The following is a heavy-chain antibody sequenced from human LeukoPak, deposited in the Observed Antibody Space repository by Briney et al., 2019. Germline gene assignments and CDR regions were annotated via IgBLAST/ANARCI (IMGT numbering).Heavy chain of an antibody. V-gene: IGHV1-69*13. D-gene: IGHD3-22*01. CDR3: ARVQYYYDSSGYFDY. CDR1: GGTFSSYA. J-gene: IGHJ4*02. CDR2: IIPIFGTA. Sequence: SVKVSCKASGGTFSSYATSWVRQAPGQGLEWMGGIIPIFGTANYAQKFQGRVTITADESTSTAYMELSSLRSEDTAVYYCARVQYYYDSSGYFDYWGQGTLVTVSS.